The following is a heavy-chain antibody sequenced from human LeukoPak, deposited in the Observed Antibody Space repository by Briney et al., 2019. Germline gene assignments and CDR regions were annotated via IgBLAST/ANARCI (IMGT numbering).Heavy chain of an antibody. V-gene: IGHV1-18*01. J-gene: IGHJ4*02. CDR2: ISAYDGNT. D-gene: IGHD3-22*01. CDR1: GYSFTNYG. CDR3: AKMGASSGYSPIDY. Sequence: ASVKVSCKASGYSFTNYGISWVRQAPGQGLEWMGWISAYDGNTNYAQKVHDRVTMTTDSSTSTAYMELRSLRSDDTAVYYCAKMGASSGYSPIDYWGQGTLVTVSS.